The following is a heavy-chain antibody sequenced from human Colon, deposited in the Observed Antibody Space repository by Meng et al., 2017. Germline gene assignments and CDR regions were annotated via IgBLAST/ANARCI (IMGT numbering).Heavy chain of an antibody. CDR1: GFTVGRNH. V-gene: IGHV3-66*02. J-gene: IGHJ4*02. CDR3: ARSPRGMD. Sequence: GESLKISCAASGFTVGRNHMSWVRQAPGKGLEWVSVIYSGGSTSYPESVKGRFTISRDNSTNTLYLQMNSLRTEDTAVYYCARSPRGMDWGQGTLVTVSS. CDR2: IYSGGST. D-gene: IGHD2-8*01.